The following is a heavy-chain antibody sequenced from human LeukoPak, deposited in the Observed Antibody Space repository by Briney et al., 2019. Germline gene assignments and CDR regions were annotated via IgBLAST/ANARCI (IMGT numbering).Heavy chain of an antibody. D-gene: IGHD6-13*01. Sequence: GRSLRLSCAAFGFTFSSYAMHWVRQAPGKGLEWVAVISYDGSNKYYADSVKGRFTISRDNSKNTLYLQMNSLRAEDTAVYYCARDSAAAGLIDYWGQGTLVTVSS. J-gene: IGHJ4*02. CDR2: ISYDGSNK. V-gene: IGHV3-30*04. CDR3: ARDSAAAGLIDY. CDR1: GFTFSSYA.